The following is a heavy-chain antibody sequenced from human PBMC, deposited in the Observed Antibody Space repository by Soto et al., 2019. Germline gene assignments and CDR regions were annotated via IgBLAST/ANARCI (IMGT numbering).Heavy chain of an antibody. V-gene: IGHV1-18*01. J-gene: IGHJ4*02. Sequence: ASVKVSCKASGNTFTNYGISWVRQAPGEGLEWVGWINTSNDNKLYAQKLQGRLTLTTDTSTSTAYMDLTTLRSDDTAVYFCARDTGAASFDFWAQGTLVTVSS. CDR3: ARDTGAASFDF. CDR1: GNTFTNYG. D-gene: IGHD2-15*01. CDR2: INTSNDNK.